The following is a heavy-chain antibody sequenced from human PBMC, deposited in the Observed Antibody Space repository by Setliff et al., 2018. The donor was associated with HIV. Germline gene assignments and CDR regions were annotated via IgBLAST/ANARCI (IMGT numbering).Heavy chain of an antibody. V-gene: IGHV4-38-2*02. D-gene: IGHD4-17*01. CDR1: GYSISSGYF. J-gene: IGHJ6*03. Sequence: PSETLSLTCSVSGYSISSGYFWSWIRQPPGKGLEWIGSIFHSGNAHYSPPLKSRVTMSVDMSKNHFSLKLTSVTAADTAVYYCAYGGNEDYYYYMDVWGKGTTVTVSS. CDR3: AYGGNEDYYYYMDV. CDR2: IFHSGNA.